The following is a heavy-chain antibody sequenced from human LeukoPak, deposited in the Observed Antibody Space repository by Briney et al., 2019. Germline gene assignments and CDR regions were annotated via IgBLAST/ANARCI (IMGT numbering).Heavy chain of an antibody. Sequence: SETLSLTCTVSRGITRYYWFWIRQSPGKGLEWVGYIYNTGTTNYNPSLKSRATMSVDTSKSQFSLKLSSVTAADTAIYYCAGGGYCGVGSCFAPLLDWWGQGSPVTVSS. CDR2: IYNTGTT. CDR1: RGITRYY. J-gene: IGHJ4*02. V-gene: IGHV4-59*01. D-gene: IGHD2-15*01. CDR3: AGGGYCGVGSCFAPLLDW.